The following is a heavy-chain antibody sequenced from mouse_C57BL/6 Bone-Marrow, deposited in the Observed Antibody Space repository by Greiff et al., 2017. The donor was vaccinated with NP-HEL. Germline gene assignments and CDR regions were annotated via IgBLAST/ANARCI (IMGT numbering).Heavy chain of an antibody. V-gene: IGHV12-3*01. CDR1: GFPITSGYY. D-gene: IGHD2-3*01. J-gene: IGHJ3*01. CDR3: AGVPIYDGYYVFAY. Sequence: VKLQESGPGLVKPSQSLFLTCSITGFPITSGYYWIWIRQSPGKPLEWMGYITHSGETFYNPSLQSPISITRETSKNQFFLQLNSVTTEDTAMYYCAGVPIYDGYYVFAYWGQGTLVTVSA. CDR2: ITHSGET.